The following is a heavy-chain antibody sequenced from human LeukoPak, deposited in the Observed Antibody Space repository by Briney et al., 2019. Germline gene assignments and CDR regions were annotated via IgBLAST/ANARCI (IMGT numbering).Heavy chain of an antibody. Sequence: PSETLSLTCAVYGGSFSGYYWSWIRQPPGKGLEWIGEINHSGSTNYNPPLKSRVTISVDTSKNQFSLKLSSVTAADTAVYYCARVGGYYDSSGYSRPFDYWGQGTLVTVSS. CDR3: ARVGGYYDSSGYSRPFDY. J-gene: IGHJ4*02. CDR1: GGSFSGYY. V-gene: IGHV4-34*01. D-gene: IGHD3-22*01. CDR2: INHSGST.